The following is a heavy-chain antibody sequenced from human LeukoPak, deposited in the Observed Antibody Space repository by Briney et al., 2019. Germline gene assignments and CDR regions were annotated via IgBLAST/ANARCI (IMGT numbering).Heavy chain of an antibody. Sequence: GGSLRLSCAASRFTFSNYNMNWVRQAPGKGLEWVAYISGTGRTTNYADSVKGRFTISRDNAKNSLYLQMNSLGDEDTAVYYCASSGTYRFDYWGQGTLVTVSS. D-gene: IGHD1-26*01. V-gene: IGHV3-48*02. CDR2: ISGTGRTT. CDR3: ASSGTYRFDY. CDR1: RFTFSNYN. J-gene: IGHJ4*02.